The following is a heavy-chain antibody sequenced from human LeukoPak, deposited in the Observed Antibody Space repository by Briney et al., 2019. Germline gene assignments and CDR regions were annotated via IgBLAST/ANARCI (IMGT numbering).Heavy chain of an antibody. CDR2: ISYDGSNK. J-gene: IGHJ4*02. D-gene: IGHD2-15*01. Sequence: GGSLRLSCAASGFTFSSYAMHWVRQAPGKGLEWVAVISYDGSNKYYADSVKGRFTISRDNSKNTLYLQMSSLRAEDTAVYYCAKDDWGDCSGGSCAIGDYWGQGTLVTVSS. CDR3: AKDDWGDCSGGSCAIGDY. CDR1: GFTFSSYA. V-gene: IGHV3-30*04.